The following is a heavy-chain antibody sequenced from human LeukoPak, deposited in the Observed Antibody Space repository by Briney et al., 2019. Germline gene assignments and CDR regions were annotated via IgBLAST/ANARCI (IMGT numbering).Heavy chain of an antibody. V-gene: IGHV3-7*01. CDR3: ARDLEWLRLGGGWYFDY. D-gene: IGHD5-12*01. J-gene: IGHJ4*02. CDR1: GFTFSSYA. CDR2: INQDESER. Sequence: GGSLRLSCAASGFTFSSYAMSWVRQAPGKGLEWVANINQDESERNYVDSVKGRFTNSRDNAKNSLYLQMNSLRAEDTAVYYCARDLEWLRLGGGWYFDYWGQGTLVTVSS.